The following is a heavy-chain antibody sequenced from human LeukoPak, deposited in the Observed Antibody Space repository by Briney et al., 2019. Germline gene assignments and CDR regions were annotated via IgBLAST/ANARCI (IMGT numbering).Heavy chain of an antibody. Sequence: GGSLRLSCAASGFTFSSYGMHWVRQAPGKGLEWAALISYDGGIKYYADSVKGRFTISRDDAKNSLYLQMNSLRAEDTAVYYCAELGITMIGGVWGKGTTVTISS. J-gene: IGHJ6*04. CDR2: ISYDGGIK. CDR1: GFTFSSYG. D-gene: IGHD3-10*02. V-gene: IGHV3-30*18. CDR3: AELGITMIGGV.